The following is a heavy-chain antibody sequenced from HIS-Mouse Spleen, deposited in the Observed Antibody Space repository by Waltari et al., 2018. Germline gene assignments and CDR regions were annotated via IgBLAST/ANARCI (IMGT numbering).Heavy chain of an antibody. CDR2: IYYSGST. J-gene: IGHJ2*01. D-gene: IGHD6-13*01. Sequence: QLQLQESGPGLVKPSETLSLTCTVSRGPIRSSSYYWGWIRQPPGKGLEWIGSIYYSGSTYYNPSLKSRVTISVDTSKNQFSLKLSSVTAADTAVYYCAREIPYSSSWYDWYFDLWGRGTLVTVSS. CDR3: AREIPYSSSWYDWYFDL. CDR1: RGPIRSSSYY. V-gene: IGHV4-39*07.